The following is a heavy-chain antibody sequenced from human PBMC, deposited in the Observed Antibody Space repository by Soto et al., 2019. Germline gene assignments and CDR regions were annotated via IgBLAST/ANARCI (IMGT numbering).Heavy chain of an antibody. CDR1: GYTFTNYD. CDR3: EVPAAGY. D-gene: IGHD2-15*01. J-gene: IGHJ4*02. V-gene: IGHV1-8*01. CDR2: VSPDHGNA. Sequence: GASVKVSCKTSGYTFTNYDINWVRQAPGQGLEWMGWVSPDHGNAGYAPQFQGRITMTSDTSTSTVYMELNNLSSDDTAVYFCEVPAAGYWGQGTMVPVSS.